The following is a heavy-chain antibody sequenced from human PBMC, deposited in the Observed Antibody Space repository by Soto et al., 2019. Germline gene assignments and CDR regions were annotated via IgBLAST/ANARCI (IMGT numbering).Heavy chain of an antibody. CDR1: GGSFSGYY. V-gene: IGHV4-34*01. CDR3: GRGREPADYEGGFDY. J-gene: IGHJ4*02. D-gene: IGHD2-2*01. Sequence: SETLSLTCAVYGGSFSGYYWSWIRQPPGKGLEWIGEINHSGSTNYNPSLKSRVTISVDTSKNQFSLKLSSVTAADTAVYYFGRGREPADYEGGFDYWGQGTLFTVSS. CDR2: INHSGST.